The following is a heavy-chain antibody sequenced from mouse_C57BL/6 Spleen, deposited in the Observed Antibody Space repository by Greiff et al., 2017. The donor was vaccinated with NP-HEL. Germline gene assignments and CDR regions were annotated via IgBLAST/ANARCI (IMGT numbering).Heavy chain of an antibody. D-gene: IGHD1-1*01. V-gene: IGHV14-4*01. CDR3: TNYYGSSYEDFDV. CDR1: GFNIKDDY. J-gene: IGHJ1*03. CDR2: IDPENGDT. Sequence: VQLQQSGAELVRPGASVKLSCTASGFNIKDDYMHWVKQRPEQGLEWIGWIDPENGDTEYASKFQGKATITADTSSNTAYLQLSSLTSEDTAVYYCTNYYGSSYEDFDVWGTGTTVTVSS.